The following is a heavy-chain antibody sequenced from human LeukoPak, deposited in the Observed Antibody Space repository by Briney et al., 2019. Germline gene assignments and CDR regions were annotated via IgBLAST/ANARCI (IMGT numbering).Heavy chain of an antibody. D-gene: IGHD3-10*02. CDR2: IYYSGST. CDR3: TRPMFPGRTDAFDI. V-gene: IGHV4-38-2*01. J-gene: IGHJ3*02. CDR1: GFTFSDYY. Sequence: GSLRLSCAASGFTFSDYYMSWIRQAPGKGLEWIGSIYYSGSTYYNPSLKSRVTISVDTSKNQFSLNLTSVTAADTAVYYCTRPMFPGRTDAFDIWGQGTMVTVSS.